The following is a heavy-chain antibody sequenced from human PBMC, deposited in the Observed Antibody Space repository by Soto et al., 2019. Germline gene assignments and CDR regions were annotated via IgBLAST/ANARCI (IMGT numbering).Heavy chain of an antibody. J-gene: IGHJ4*02. D-gene: IGHD2-15*01. Sequence: QVQLVQSGAEVKKPGASVKVSCKASGYTFTSYAMHWVRQAPGQRLEWMGWINAGNGNTKYSQKFQGRVTITRDTYASTAYMELSSLRSEHTAVYYCARGPGGPDGPGDYWGQGTLVTVSS. CDR1: GYTFTSYA. V-gene: IGHV1-3*01. CDR3: ARGPGGPDGPGDY. CDR2: INAGNGNT.